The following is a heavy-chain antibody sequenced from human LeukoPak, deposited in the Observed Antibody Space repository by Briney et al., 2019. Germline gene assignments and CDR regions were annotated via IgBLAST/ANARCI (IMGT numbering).Heavy chain of an antibody. CDR2: IIPIFGTA. CDR3: ARVRGDGYNSYYYYYMDV. D-gene: IGHD5-24*01. Sequence: SVKVSCKASGGTFSSYAISWVRQAPGQGLEWVGGIIPIFGTANYAQKFQGRVTITADKSTSTAYMELSSLRSEDTAVYYCARVRGDGYNSYYYYYMDVWGKGTTVTVSS. CDR1: GGTFSSYA. J-gene: IGHJ6*03. V-gene: IGHV1-69*06.